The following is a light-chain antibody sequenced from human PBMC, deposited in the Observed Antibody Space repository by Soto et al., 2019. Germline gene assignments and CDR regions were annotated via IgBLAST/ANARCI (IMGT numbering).Light chain of an antibody. Sequence: DVVMTQSPLSLPVTLGQPASISCNSSQSLIYTDGNTYLNWFHQRPGQSPRRLIHKVSNRDSGVPDRFSGSGSVTDFTLKISRVEAEDVGVYYCMQGTYWPLTFGGGTKVEIK. V-gene: IGKV2-30*01. CDR3: MQGTYWPLT. J-gene: IGKJ4*01. CDR2: KVS. CDR1: QSLIYTDGNTY.